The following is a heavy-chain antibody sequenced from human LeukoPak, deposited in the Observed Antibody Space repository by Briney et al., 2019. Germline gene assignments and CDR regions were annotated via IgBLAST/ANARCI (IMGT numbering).Heavy chain of an antibody. V-gene: IGHV4-59*01. CDR3: ARFKSARRFDY. Sequence: SETLSLTCTVSGGSISSYCWSWIRQPPGKGLEWIGYIYYSGSTNYNPSLKSRVTISVDTSKNQFSLKLSSVTAADTAVYYCARFKSARRFDYWGQGTLVTVSS. CDR2: IYYSGST. J-gene: IGHJ4*02. CDR1: GGSISSYC.